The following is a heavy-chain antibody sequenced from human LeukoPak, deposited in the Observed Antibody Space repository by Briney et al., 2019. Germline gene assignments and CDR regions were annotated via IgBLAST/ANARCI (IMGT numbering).Heavy chain of an antibody. CDR3: ARESQPGDFDY. Sequence: GGSLRLSCAASGFTFSSYSMNWVRQAPGKGLEWVSSISSSSSYIHYADSVKGRFTISRDNAKNSLYLQMNSLRAEDTAVYYCARESQPGDFDYWGQGTLVTVSS. CDR1: GFTFSSYS. CDR2: ISSSSSYI. V-gene: IGHV3-21*01. J-gene: IGHJ4*02. D-gene: IGHD1-14*01.